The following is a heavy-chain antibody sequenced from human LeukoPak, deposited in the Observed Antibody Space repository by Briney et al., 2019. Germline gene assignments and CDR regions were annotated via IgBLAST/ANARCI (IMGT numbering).Heavy chain of an antibody. Sequence: GGSLRLSCAASGFSVNTNYMSWVRQAPGKGLEWVSVIYSGGKPYYADSVKGRFTISRDNSKNTLYLQMNSLRAEDTAVYFCASNRDGYNYDYFDYWGQGTLVTVSS. CDR3: ASNRDGYNYDYFDY. D-gene: IGHD5-24*01. V-gene: IGHV3-66*01. CDR2: IYSGGKP. CDR1: GFSVNTNY. J-gene: IGHJ4*02.